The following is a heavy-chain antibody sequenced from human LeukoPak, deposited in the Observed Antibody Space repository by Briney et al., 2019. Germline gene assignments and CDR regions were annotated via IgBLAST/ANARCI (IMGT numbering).Heavy chain of an antibody. CDR3: AREMRVGAPVYYFDY. J-gene: IGHJ4*02. CDR1: GGSISSSSYY. Sequence: KASETLSLTCTVSGGSISSSSYYWGWIRQPPGKGLEWIGSIYYSGSTYYNPSLKSRVTISVDTSKNQFSLKLSSVTAADTAVYYCAREMRVGAPVYYFDYWGQGTLVTVSS. V-gene: IGHV4-39*07. D-gene: IGHD1-26*01. CDR2: IYYSGST.